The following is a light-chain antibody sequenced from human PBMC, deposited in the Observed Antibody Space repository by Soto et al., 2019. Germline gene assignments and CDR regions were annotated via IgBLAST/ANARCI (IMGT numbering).Light chain of an antibody. CDR3: QPYNHWPLT. CDR2: DTS. V-gene: IGKV3-15*01. CDR1: QGIGDT. J-gene: IGKJ4*01. Sequence: VMRLSPATLSVSAGECATRSCRASQGIGDTLAWYQHKPGQTPRLLIYDTSTRATGVPTRFSGSRSGAEFTLTINSLQSEDFAVYYCQPYNHWPLTFGGGTKVDIK.